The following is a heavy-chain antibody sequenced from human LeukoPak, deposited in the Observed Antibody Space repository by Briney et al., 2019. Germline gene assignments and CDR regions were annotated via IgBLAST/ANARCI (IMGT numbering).Heavy chain of an antibody. J-gene: IGHJ4*02. CDR2: IYYSGST. CDR1: GGSISSSSYY. V-gene: IGHV4-39*01. CDR3: ARLSYYYDSSGYSYYFDY. Sequence: SETLSLTCTVSGGSISSSSYYWGWIRQPPGKGLEWIGSIYYSGSTYYNPSLKSRVTISVDTSKTQFSLKLSSVTAADTAVYYCARLSYYYDSSGYSYYFDYWGQGTLVTVSS. D-gene: IGHD3-22*01.